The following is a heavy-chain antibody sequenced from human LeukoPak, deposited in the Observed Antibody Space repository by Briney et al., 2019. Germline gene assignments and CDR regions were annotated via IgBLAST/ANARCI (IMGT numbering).Heavy chain of an antibody. CDR1: GFTFSSYA. J-gene: IGHJ4*02. Sequence: GGSLRLSCAASGFTFSSYAMHWVRQAPGKGLEWVAVISYDGSNKYYADSVKGRFTISRDNSKNTLYLQTNSLRAEDTAVYYCARGILTGSDYWGQGTLVTVSS. CDR2: ISYDGSNK. V-gene: IGHV3-30*04. D-gene: IGHD3-9*01. CDR3: ARGILTGSDY.